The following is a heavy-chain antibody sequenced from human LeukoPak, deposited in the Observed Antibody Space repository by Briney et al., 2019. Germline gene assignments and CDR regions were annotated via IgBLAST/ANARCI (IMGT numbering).Heavy chain of an antibody. J-gene: IGHJ4*02. D-gene: IGHD3-22*01. CDR1: GYTFTSYY. Sequence: ASVKVSCKASGYTFTSYYMHWVRQAPGQGLEWIGWISTYNGDTMYAQKLQGRVTVTTDASTNTVYMELRSLRSDDTAVYYCARDPSNSSGYYQHFDYWGQGNLVTVSS. CDR2: ISTYNGDT. CDR3: ARDPSNSSGYYQHFDY. V-gene: IGHV1-18*04.